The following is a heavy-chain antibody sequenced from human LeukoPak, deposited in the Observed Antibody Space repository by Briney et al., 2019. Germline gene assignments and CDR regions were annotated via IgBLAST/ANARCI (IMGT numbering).Heavy chain of an antibody. CDR1: TYTFTGYY. J-gene: IGHJ4*02. D-gene: IGHD2-21*01. V-gene: IGHV1-2*02. Sequence: ASVRVSCKASTYTFTGYYMHWVRQAPGQGLEWMGWINPNSGATNYAQRFQGRVTMTRDTSISTGYMELSRLGSDDTAVYYCARDAYRGFDKSYHFDSWGQGTPVTVSS. CDR2: INPNSGAT. CDR3: ARDAYRGFDKSYHFDS.